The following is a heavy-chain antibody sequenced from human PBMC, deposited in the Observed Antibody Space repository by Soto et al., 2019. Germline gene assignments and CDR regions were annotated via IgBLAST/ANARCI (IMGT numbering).Heavy chain of an antibody. Sequence: QVQLQESGPGLVKPSETLSLTCTVSGGSISSNYWSWIRRPPGQGLEWMGDIYYSGSTNYNPSLKSRVTISVDTSKNQFSLKLSSVTAADTAVYYCARRYGRNFAYWGQGTLVTVSS. D-gene: IGHD1-20*01. CDR2: IYYSGST. J-gene: IGHJ4*02. CDR1: GGSISSNY. CDR3: ARRYGRNFAY. V-gene: IGHV4-59*01.